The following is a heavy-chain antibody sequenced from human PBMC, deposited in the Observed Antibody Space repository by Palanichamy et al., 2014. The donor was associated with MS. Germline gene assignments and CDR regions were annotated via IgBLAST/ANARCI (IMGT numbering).Heavy chain of an antibody. CDR1: GGSISSYY. CDR2: IHYGGST. D-gene: IGHD6-19*01. V-gene: IGHV4-59*01. Sequence: QVQLQESGPGLVKPSETLSLSCTVSGGSISSYYWSWIRQPPGKTLEWIGYIHYGGSTNYNPSLKSRVTISVDTSKNYFSLKLSSVTAADTAVYCGASRARAMQGGLVAGRVDFWGQGNLVTVSS. J-gene: IGHJ4*02. CDR3: ASRARAMQGGLVAGRVDF.